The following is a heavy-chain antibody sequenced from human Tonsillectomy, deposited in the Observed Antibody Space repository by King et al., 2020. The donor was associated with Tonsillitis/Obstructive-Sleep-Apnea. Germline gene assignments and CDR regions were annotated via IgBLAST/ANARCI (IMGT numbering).Heavy chain of an antibody. Sequence: QLQESGPGLVKPSETLSLTCTVSGGSISSSSYYWGWIRQPPGKGLEWIGSIYYSGSTYYNPSLKSRVTMPVDTSKNQFSLKLSSVTAADTAVFYGAGFGVFIYDAFHIWGQGTMVTVSS. CDR3: AGFGVFIYDAFHI. D-gene: IGHD3-3*01. CDR1: GGSISSSSYY. CDR2: IYYSGST. J-gene: IGHJ3*02. V-gene: IGHV4-39*01.